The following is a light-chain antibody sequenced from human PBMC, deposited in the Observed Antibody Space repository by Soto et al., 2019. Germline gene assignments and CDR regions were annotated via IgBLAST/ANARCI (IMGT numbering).Light chain of an antibody. J-gene: IGKJ3*01. CDR3: QHRHS. CDR1: QSVGRD. V-gene: IGKV3-11*01. Sequence: DIVLTQSPATLSLSPGERATPSCRPSQSVGRDFAWYQQKPGQAPRLLIYDASNRATGIPVRFSGSGSGTDFTLTIGSLQPEDFAVYYCQHRHSFGPGTKVDFK. CDR2: DAS.